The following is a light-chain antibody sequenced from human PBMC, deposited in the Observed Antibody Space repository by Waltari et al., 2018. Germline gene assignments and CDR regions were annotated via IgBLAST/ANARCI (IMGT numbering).Light chain of an antibody. J-gene: IGKJ2*01. CDR2: AAS. Sequence: DIQMTQSPSSLSASVGYRVTITCRASQSITSRLNWYQQKPGKAPKVLIYAASSLQSGVPSRFSGSGSGTDFTLTISSLQAEDEAVYYCQQYFSYPRTFGLGTKVEI. V-gene: IGKV1-39*01. CDR3: QQYFSYPRT. CDR1: QSITSR.